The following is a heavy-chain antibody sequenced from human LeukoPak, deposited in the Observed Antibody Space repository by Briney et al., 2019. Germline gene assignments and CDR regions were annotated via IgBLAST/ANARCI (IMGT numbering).Heavy chain of an antibody. D-gene: IGHD2-15*01. CDR2: IYSGGST. CDR3: AKDIGGAASAQFDY. J-gene: IGHJ4*02. CDR1: GFTVSSNY. Sequence: PGGSLRLSCAASGFTVSSNYMSWVRQAPGKGLEWVSVIYSGGSTYYADSVKGRFTISRDNSKNTLYLQMNSLRAEDTAVYYCAKDIGGAASAQFDYWGQGTLVTVSS. V-gene: IGHV3-53*01.